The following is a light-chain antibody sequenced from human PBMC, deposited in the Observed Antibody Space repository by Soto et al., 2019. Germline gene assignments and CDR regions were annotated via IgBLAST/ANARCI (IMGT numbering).Light chain of an antibody. CDR2: GAS. J-gene: IGKJ1*01. Sequence: EIVMTQSPATLSVSPGERATLSCRASQSVSSKLAWYQQKPGQAPRLLIYGASTRATGIPARFRGSGSGTEFTLTISDVQPEDFAVYYCHQRQSWPRTFGQGTKVDIK. CDR1: QSVSSK. V-gene: IGKV3-15*01. CDR3: HQRQSWPRT.